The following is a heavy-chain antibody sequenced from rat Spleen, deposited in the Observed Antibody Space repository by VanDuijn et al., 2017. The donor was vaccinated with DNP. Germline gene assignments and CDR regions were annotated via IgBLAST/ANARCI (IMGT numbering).Heavy chain of an antibody. D-gene: IGHD1-12*01. Sequence: EVQLVESGGGLVQPGRSLILSCAASGFTFSDYAMAWVRQAPTKGLEWVASISTSGGSTYYRDSVKGRFTISRDTAKSTLYLQMESLRSEDTATYYCTTLNYYASLSGYFDHWGQGVMVTVSS. CDR3: TTLNYYASLSGYFDH. CDR1: GFTFSDYA. J-gene: IGHJ2*01. CDR2: ISTSGGST. V-gene: IGHV5S23*01.